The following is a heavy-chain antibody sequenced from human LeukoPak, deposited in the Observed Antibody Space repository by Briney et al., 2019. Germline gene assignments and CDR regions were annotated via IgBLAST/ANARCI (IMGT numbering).Heavy chain of an antibody. Sequence: RSGGSLRLSCAASGFTFSSYGMHWVRQAPGKGLEWVAVISYDGSNKYYADSVKGRFTISRDNSKNTLYLQMNSLRTEDTAVYYCARGPTYYDILTGYTIWGQGTLVTVSS. V-gene: IGHV3-30*03. CDR3: ARGPTYYDILTGYTI. CDR1: GFTFSSYG. J-gene: IGHJ4*02. D-gene: IGHD3-9*01. CDR2: ISYDGSNK.